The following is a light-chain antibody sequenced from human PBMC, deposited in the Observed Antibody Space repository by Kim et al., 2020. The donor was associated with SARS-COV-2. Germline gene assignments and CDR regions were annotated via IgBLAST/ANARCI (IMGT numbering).Light chain of an antibody. CDR1: SGSIADND. CDR3: QSYNRDNVL. CDR2: EDD. Sequence: GKTVTISCPRSSGSIADNDVQWYQQRPGGVPTAVIYEDDQRPSGVSDRFSGSIDNSSNSASLTISGLRTEDEADYYCQSYNRDNVLFGGGTQLTVL. V-gene: IGLV6-57*03. J-gene: IGLJ2*01.